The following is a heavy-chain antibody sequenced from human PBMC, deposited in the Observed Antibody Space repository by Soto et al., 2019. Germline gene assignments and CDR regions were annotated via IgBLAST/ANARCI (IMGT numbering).Heavy chain of an antibody. D-gene: IGHD3-3*01. V-gene: IGHV1-24*01. Sequence: ASVKVSCKVSGYTLTELSMHWVRQAPGKGLEWMGGFDPEDGETIYAQKFQGRVTMTEDTSTDTAYMELSSLRSEDTAVYYCATCYDFWSSYYAGNDVWGQGTTVTVSS. CDR1: GYTLTELS. J-gene: IGHJ6*02. CDR2: FDPEDGET. CDR3: ATCYDFWSSYYAGNDV.